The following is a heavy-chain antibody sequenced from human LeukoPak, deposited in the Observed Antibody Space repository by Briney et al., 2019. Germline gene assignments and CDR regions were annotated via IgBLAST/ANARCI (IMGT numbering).Heavy chain of an antibody. CDR2: INPNTSGT. D-gene: IGHD2-2*01. Sequence: GASVTVSCKSSGYTFTGYYLHWVQQAPGQGLEWMGWINPNTSGTKYAQKFQGRVIMTRDTSISTAYMEVTRLTSDDTAVYYCARALVPAAQRLSSWGQGILVTVSS. CDR1: GYTFTGYY. J-gene: IGHJ5*02. CDR3: ARALVPAAQRLSS. V-gene: IGHV1-2*02.